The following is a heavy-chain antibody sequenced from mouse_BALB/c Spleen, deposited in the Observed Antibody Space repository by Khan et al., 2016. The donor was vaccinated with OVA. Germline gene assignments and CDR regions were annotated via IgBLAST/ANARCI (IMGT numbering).Heavy chain of an antibody. CDR1: GFNIKDYY. D-gene: IGHD2-3*01. Sequence: EVQLQESGAELVRPGALVKLSCKASGFNIKDYYMHWVKQRPEQGLVWIGRIDPENGDTIYDPKFQGKASITSDTSSNTAYLQLSSLTSEDTAVYYCARDGYSLWFAYWGQGTLVTVSA. J-gene: IGHJ3*01. CDR3: ARDGYSLWFAY. CDR2: IDPENGDT. V-gene: IGHV14-1*02.